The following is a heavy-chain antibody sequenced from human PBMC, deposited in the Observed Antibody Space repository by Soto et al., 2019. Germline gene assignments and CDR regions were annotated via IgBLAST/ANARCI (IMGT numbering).Heavy chain of an antibody. D-gene: IGHD4-17*01. J-gene: IGHJ4*02. CDR1: GGTFSSYS. CDR3: ARDSSGGTVTTDY. Sequence: ASVKVSCQASGGTFSSYSISWVRQAPGQGLEWMGGIIPIFGTANYAQKFQGRVTITADESTSTAYMELSSLRSEDTAVYYCARDSSGGTVTTDYWGQGTLVTVSS. CDR2: IIPIFGTA. V-gene: IGHV1-69*13.